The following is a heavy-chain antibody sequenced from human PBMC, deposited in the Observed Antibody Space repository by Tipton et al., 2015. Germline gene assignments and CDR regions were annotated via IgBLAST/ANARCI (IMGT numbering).Heavy chain of an antibody. J-gene: IGHJ6*02. CDR1: GFAFSSYA. CDR3: AKSIAVAGEYYGMDV. V-gene: IGHV3-23*01. Sequence: SLRLSCAASGFAFSSYAMSWVRQAPGKGLLWVSGISGSGGSTYYADSVKGRFTISRDNSKNTLYLQMNSLRAEDTAVYYCAKSIAVAGEYYGMDVWGQGTTVTVSS. D-gene: IGHD6-19*01. CDR2: ISGSGGST.